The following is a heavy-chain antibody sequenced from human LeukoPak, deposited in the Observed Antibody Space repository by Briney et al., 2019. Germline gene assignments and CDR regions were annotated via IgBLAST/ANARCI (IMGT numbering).Heavy chain of an antibody. V-gene: IGHV1-2*02. CDR3: ARARFSRLSPFDP. CDR2: INPNSGGT. Sequence: ASVKVSCKASGYTFTGYYMHWVRQAPGQGLEWMGWINPNSGGTNYAQKFQGRVTMTRDTSISTAYMELSRLRSDDTAVHYCARARFSRLSPFDPWGQGTLVTVSS. CDR1: GYTFTGYY. J-gene: IGHJ5*02. D-gene: IGHD3-3*01.